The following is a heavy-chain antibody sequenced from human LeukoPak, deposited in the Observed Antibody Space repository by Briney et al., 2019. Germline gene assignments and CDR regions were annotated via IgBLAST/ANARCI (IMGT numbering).Heavy chain of an antibody. CDR3: ATYTHWVAGDV. CDR2: MNQDGSAK. D-gene: IGHD3-16*01. Sequence: GGSLRLSCAASGFTFSDFWMSWVRQAPGKGLEWVANMNQDGSAKGYVDSVKGRFTISRDNARNSLYLQMSSLRPEDTAVYYCATYTHWVAGDVWGQGTTVTVSS. V-gene: IGHV3-7*01. J-gene: IGHJ6*02. CDR1: GFTFSDFW.